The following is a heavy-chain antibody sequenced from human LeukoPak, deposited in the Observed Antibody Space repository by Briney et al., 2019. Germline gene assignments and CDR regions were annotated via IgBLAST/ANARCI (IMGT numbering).Heavy chain of an antibody. D-gene: IGHD3-22*01. CDR3: ARARDYYDSSGYSGY. CDR2: ISYDGSNK. V-gene: IGHV3-30*04. Sequence: GGSLRLSCAASGFTFSSYAMHWVRQAPGKGLEWVAVISYDGSNKYYADSVKGRFTISRDNSKNTLYLQMNSPRAEDTTVYYCARARDYYDSSGYSGYWGQGTLVTVS. CDR1: GFTFSSYA. J-gene: IGHJ4*02.